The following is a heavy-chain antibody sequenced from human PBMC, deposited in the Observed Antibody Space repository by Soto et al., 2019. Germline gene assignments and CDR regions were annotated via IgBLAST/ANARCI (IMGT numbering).Heavy chain of an antibody. J-gene: IGHJ4*02. CDR2: IYYGGST. V-gene: IGHV4-59*08. D-gene: IGHD7-27*01. Sequence: SETLSLTCPFSGNSISNDYWRLIRQSPATGLEWIGFIYYGGSTNYNPSLKSRVTISVDTPKNQFSLKLSSVTAADTAVYYCAKNWNWGSLVHWGQGTLVTVSS. CDR3: AKNWNWGSLVH. CDR1: GNSISNDY.